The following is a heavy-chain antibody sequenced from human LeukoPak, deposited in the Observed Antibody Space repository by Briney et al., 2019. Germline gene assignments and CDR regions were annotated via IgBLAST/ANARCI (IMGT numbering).Heavy chain of an antibody. J-gene: IGHJ4*02. Sequence: TGGSLRLSCAASGFTFSSYSMNWVRQAPGKGLEWVSSISSSSYIYYADSVKGRFTISRDNAKNSLYLQMNSLRAEDTAVYYCARLSRGLRNPYGDYWGQGTLVAVSS. D-gene: IGHD4-17*01. CDR1: GFTFSSYS. CDR3: ARLSRGLRNPYGDY. CDR2: ISSSSYI. V-gene: IGHV3-21*01.